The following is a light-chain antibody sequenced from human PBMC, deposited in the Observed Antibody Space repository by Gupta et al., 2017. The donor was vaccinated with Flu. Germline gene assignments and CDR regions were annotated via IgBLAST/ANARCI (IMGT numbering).Light chain of an antibody. Sequence: QSVTISCTGTSSDVGGYNYVSWYQQHPGNALKLMMYEGTRRPSGVPDRFFGSKSGNTASLTVSGLQAEDEADYYCSSYADSRYVFGTGTKLTVL. V-gene: IGLV2-8*03. CDR2: EGT. CDR1: SSDVGGYNY. J-gene: IGLJ1*01. CDR3: SSYADSRYV.